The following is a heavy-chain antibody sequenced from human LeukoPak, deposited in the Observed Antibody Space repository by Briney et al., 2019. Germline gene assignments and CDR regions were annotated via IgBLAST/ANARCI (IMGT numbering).Heavy chain of an antibody. V-gene: IGHV3-23*01. CDR2: ISGSGTNT. Sequence: GGSLRLSCTASGFAFSVYAMSWLRQPPGKGLEWVSGISGSGTNTYYADSVKGRFTISRDNSKNTLYVQMNSLRAEDTAIYYCAKNRRGCSSASCYGYYFDYWGQGIQVTVSS. J-gene: IGHJ4*02. CDR1: GFAFSVYA. CDR3: AKNRRGCSSASCYGYYFDY. D-gene: IGHD2-2*01.